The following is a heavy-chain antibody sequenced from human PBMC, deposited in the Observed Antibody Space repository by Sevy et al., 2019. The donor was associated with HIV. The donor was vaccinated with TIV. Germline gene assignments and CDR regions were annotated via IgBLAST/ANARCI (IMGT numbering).Heavy chain of an antibody. J-gene: IGHJ4*02. CDR3: AKPPGPVPMAGDY. CDR2: IGSRGADT. D-gene: IGHD6-19*01. CDR1: GFTFSNYE. Sequence: GESLKISCAASGFTFSNYEMYWVRQAPGKGLEWVATIGSRGADTRYADSVRGRFAISGDDSENTVFLQMSSLRADDTAIYYCAKPPGPVPMAGDYWGQGTVVTVSS. V-gene: IGHV3-23*01.